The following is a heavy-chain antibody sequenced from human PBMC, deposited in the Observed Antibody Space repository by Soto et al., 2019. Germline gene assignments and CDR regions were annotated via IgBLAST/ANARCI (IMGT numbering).Heavy chain of an antibody. CDR1: GFTFSSYA. CDR3: AKGSEGVVVAAVYFDY. CDR2: ISGSGGST. Sequence: EVQLLESGGGLVQPGGSLRLSCAASGFTFSSYAMSWVSQAPGKGLEWVSAISGSGGSTYYADSVKGRFTISRDNSKNTLYLQMNSLRAEDTAVYYCAKGSEGVVVAAVYFDYWGQGTLVTVSS. J-gene: IGHJ4*02. V-gene: IGHV3-23*01. D-gene: IGHD2-15*01.